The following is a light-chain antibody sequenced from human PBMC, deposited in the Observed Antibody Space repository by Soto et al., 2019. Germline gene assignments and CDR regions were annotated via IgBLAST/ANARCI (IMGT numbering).Light chain of an antibody. CDR2: SAS. CDR3: QQAKSFTIT. J-gene: IGKJ5*01. Sequence: DIQVTQSPPSMAASVGYRVTITCRASQDIGNWMTWYQKKPGKAPKLLIYSASTLVRGVPSRLSGSGYGTEFTLTISGLQTEDSPTYYCQQAKSFTITFGQGTRLEIK. V-gene: IGKV1-12*01. CDR1: QDIGNW.